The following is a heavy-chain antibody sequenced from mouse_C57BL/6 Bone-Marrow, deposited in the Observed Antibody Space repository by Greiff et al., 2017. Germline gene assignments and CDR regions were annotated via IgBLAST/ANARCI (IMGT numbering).Heavy chain of an antibody. J-gene: IGHJ2*01. Sequence: QVQLQQPGAELVRPGASVTLSCKASGYTFTDYEMHWVKQRPVHGLEWIGAIDPETGCTAYNQKFKGKATLTADKSSSTAYMELRSLTSEDSAVYYCTRGAYCFDYGGQGTTLTVSS. V-gene: IGHV1-15*01. CDR2: IDPETGCT. CDR3: TRGAYCFDY. CDR1: GYTFTDYE.